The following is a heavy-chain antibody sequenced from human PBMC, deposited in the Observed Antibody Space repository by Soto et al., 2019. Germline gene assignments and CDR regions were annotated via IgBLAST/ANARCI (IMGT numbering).Heavy chain of an antibody. J-gene: IGHJ4*02. Sequence: QVQLQESGPGLVKPSETLSLTCTVSGGSISSYYWSWIRQPPGKGLEWIGYIYYSGSTNYNPSLKSRATISVDTSKNQFSLKRSSVTAADTAVYYCARVRREMATIPGAFDYWGQGTLVTVSS. D-gene: IGHD5-12*01. CDR2: IYYSGST. CDR3: ARVRREMATIPGAFDY. CDR1: GGSISSYY. V-gene: IGHV4-59*01.